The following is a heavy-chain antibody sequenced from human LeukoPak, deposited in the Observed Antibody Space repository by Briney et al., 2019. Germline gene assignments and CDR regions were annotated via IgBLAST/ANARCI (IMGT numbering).Heavy chain of an antibody. V-gene: IGHV3-23*01. Sequence: GGSLRLSCAASGFTFRNYGMNWVRQAPGKGLEWLSGISPRGGGTYYADSVKGRFTISRDDSKDTLSLQMNSLTVEDTAVYYCARDLAWGAFDYWGQGTLVTVSS. CDR2: ISPRGGGT. CDR3: ARDLAWGAFDY. J-gene: IGHJ4*02. D-gene: IGHD7-27*01. CDR1: GFTFRNYG.